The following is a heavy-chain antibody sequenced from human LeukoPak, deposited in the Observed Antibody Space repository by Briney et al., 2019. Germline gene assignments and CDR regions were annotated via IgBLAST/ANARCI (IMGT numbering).Heavy chain of an antibody. V-gene: IGHV4-39*07. D-gene: IGHD1-26*01. CDR1: GYSISSSNYY. Sequence: SETLSLTCTVSGYSISSSNYYWGWIRQPPGKGLEWIGSIYYSGSTYYNPSLKSRVTISVDTSKNQFSLNLSSVTAADTAVYYCARGSGSYRRAGFDYWGQGTLVTVSS. CDR2: IYYSGST. CDR3: ARGSGSYRRAGFDY. J-gene: IGHJ4*02.